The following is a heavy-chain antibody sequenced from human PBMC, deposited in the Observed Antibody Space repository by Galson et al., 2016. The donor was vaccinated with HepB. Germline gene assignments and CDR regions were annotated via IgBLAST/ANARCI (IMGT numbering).Heavy chain of an antibody. D-gene: IGHD6-13*01. CDR1: GYTFSGND. Sequence: SVKVSCKASGYTFSGNDMHWVRQAPGQRLEWMGWINAGNGNTKYSQKFQGRVTSTRDTSASTAYMEMSSLRSEDTSVYYCARDSSSWNQPEFDYWGQGTLVTGSS. V-gene: IGHV1-3*01. CDR2: INAGNGNT. J-gene: IGHJ4*02. CDR3: ARDSSSWNQPEFDY.